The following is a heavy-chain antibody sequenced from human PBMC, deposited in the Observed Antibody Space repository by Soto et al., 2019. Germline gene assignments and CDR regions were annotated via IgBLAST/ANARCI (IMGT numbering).Heavy chain of an antibody. Sequence: ASVKVSCKASGYTFTSYAMHWVRQAPGQRLEWMGWINAGNGNTKYSQKFQGRVTITRDTSASTAYMELSSLRSEDTAVYYCAGDPASLPRGDYSYYMDVWGKGTTVTVSS. CDR2: INAGNGNT. V-gene: IGHV1-3*01. CDR3: AGDPASLPRGDYSYYMDV. D-gene: IGHD3-16*02. CDR1: GYTFTSYA. J-gene: IGHJ6*03.